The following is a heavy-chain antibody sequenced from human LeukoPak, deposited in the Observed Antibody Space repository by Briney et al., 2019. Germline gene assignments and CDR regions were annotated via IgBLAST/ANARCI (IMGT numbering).Heavy chain of an antibody. D-gene: IGHD1-26*01. J-gene: IGHJ3*02. Sequence: ASVKVSCKASGYTFTSYGISWVRQAPGQGLEWMGWIIAYNGNTNYVRKVQGRVTMTTDTSTSTAYMELRSLRSDDTAVYYCARDSSLGTYYQDAFDIWGQGTMVTVSS. CDR2: IIAYNGNT. CDR1: GYTFTSYG. V-gene: IGHV1-18*01. CDR3: ARDSSLGTYYQDAFDI.